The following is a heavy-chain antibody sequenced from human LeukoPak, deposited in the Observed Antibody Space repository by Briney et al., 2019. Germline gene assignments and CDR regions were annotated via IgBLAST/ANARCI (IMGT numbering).Heavy chain of an antibody. CDR2: ISGSGGST. CDR3: AKDRGYYDYVWGSYRYTGLFDH. V-gene: IGHV3-23*01. Sequence: GGSLRLSCAASGFTFSSYAMSWVRQAPGKGLEWVSAISGSGGSTYYADSVKGRFTISRDNSKNTLYLQMNSLRAEDTAVYYCAKDRGYYDYVWGSYRYTGLFDHWGQGTLVTVSS. J-gene: IGHJ4*02. CDR1: GFTFSSYA. D-gene: IGHD3-16*02.